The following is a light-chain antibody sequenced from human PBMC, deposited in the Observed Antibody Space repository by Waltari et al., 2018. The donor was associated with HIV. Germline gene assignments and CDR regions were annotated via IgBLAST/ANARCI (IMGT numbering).Light chain of an antibody. J-gene: IGLJ2*01. CDR3: QVWDSGSDHPDVV. V-gene: IGLV3-21*02. CDR2: DDN. CDR1: NIGSKS. Sequence: SYVLTQPTSVSVAPGQTARITCGGNNIGSKSVHWAQQKPGQAPVLVVYDDNDRPSGIPERFFGSNSGNTATLTITRVEAGDEADYYCQVWDSGSDHPDVVFGGGTKLTVL.